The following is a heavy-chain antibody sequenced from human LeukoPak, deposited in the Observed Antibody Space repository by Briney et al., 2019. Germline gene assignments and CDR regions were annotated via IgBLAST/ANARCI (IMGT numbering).Heavy chain of an antibody. CDR3: ARGFIVGATLPPYYFDY. D-gene: IGHD1-26*01. CDR1: GGSISSYY. CDR2: INHSGST. V-gene: IGHV4-34*01. J-gene: IGHJ4*02. Sequence: SETLSLTCTVSGGSISSYYWSWIRQPPGKGLEWIGEINHSGSTNYNPSLKSRVTISVDTSKNQFSLKLSSVTAADTAVYYCARGFIVGATLPPYYFDYWAQGTLVTVSS.